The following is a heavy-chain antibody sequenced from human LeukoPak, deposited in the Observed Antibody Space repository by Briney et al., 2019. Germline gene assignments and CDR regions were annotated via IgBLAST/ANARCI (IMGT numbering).Heavy chain of an antibody. CDR1: GFTFDDYA. CDR2: IIWNSGSI. D-gene: IGHD1-26*01. V-gene: IGHV3-9*01. J-gene: IGHJ4*02. Sequence: GGSLRLSRAASGFTFDDYAMHWVRQAPGKGLEWVSGIIWNSGSIGYADSVKGRFTISRDNAKNSLYLQMNSLRAEDTALYYCAKDISVGATAYYFDYWGRGTLVPVSS. CDR3: AKDISVGATAYYFDY.